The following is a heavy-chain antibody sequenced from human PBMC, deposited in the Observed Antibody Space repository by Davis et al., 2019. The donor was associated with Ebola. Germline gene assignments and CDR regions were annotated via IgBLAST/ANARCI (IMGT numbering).Heavy chain of an antibody. CDR2: IYPGDSDT. J-gene: IGHJ4*02. CDR1: GYSFSNYW. V-gene: IGHV5-51*01. CDR3: ARRGVDLRISFDY. Sequence: KVSCKGSGYSFSNYWIGWVRQMPGKGLEWMGSIYPGDSDTRYSPSFQGQVTISADKSISTAYLQWSSLKASDTAIYYCARRGVDLRISFDYWGQGTLVTVSS. D-gene: IGHD2-21*01.